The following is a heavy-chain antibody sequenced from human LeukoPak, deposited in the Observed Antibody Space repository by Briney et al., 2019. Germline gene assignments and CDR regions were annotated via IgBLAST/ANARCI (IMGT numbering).Heavy chain of an antibody. Sequence: GGSLRLSCAASGFTFSSYWMSWVRQAPGKGLEWVSAISGSGGSTYYADPVKGRFTISRDNSKNTLYLQMNSLRAEDTAVYYCAEDFWSGPTFDYWGQGTLVTVSS. CDR3: AEDFWSGPTFDY. D-gene: IGHD3-3*01. J-gene: IGHJ4*02. CDR1: GFTFSSYW. V-gene: IGHV3-23*01. CDR2: ISGSGGST.